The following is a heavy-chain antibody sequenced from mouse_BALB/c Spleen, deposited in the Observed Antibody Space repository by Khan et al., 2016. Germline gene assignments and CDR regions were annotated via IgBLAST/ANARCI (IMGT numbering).Heavy chain of an antibody. Sequence: VQLQQSGAELVKPGASVKLSCTASDFNIKDSFMHWVKQRPEQGLEWIGRIDPANDNTKYEPKFQGKATITADTSSHNAYLQLSSRTAGYTAVYYCADLGQFWGQGTLVTVSA. V-gene: IGHV14-3*02. D-gene: IGHD3-3*01. CDR2: IDPANDNT. CDR1: DFNIKDSF. J-gene: IGHJ3*01. CDR3: ADLGQF.